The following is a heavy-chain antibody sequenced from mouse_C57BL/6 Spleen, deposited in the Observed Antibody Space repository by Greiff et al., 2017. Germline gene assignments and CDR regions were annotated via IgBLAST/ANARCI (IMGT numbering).Heavy chain of an antibody. CDR3: ARRGWEDAMDY. J-gene: IGHJ4*01. Sequence: EVQLQQSGPVLVKPGASVKMSCKASGYTFTDYYMNWVKQSHGKSLEWIGVINPYNGGTSYNQKFKGKATLTVDKSSSTAYMELNSLTSEDSAVYHCARRGWEDAMDYWGQGTSVTVSS. V-gene: IGHV1-19*01. CDR1: GYTFTDYY. CDR2: INPYNGGT. D-gene: IGHD1-1*02.